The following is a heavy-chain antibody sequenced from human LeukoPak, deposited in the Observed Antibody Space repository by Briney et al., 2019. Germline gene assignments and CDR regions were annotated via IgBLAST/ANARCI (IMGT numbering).Heavy chain of an antibody. CDR3: GRVDSCWYEDY. CDR2: IYYSGST. V-gene: IGHV4-59*01. Sequence: PSETLSLTCTVSGGSISSYYWSWIRQPPGKGLEWIGYIYYSGSTNYNPSLKSRVTISVDTSKNQFSLKLSSVTAADTAVYYCGRVDSCWYEDYWGQGTLVTVSS. CDR1: GGSISSYY. J-gene: IGHJ4*02. D-gene: IGHD6-13*01.